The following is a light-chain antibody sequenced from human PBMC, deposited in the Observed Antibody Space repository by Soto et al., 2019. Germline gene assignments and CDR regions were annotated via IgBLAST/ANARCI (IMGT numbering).Light chain of an antibody. J-gene: IGKJ1*01. CDR3: QHYNSHSPT. Sequence: DIQMTQSPSTLSGSVGDRVTITCRASQTISSWLAWYQQKPGKAPKLLIYKASTLKSGVPSRFSGSGSGTEFTLTISSLQPDDFAPFYCQHYNSHSPTFGQGTKVDI. V-gene: IGKV1-5*03. CDR2: KAS. CDR1: QTISSW.